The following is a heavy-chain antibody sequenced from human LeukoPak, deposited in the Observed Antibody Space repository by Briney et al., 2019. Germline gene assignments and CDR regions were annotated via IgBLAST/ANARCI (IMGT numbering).Heavy chain of an antibody. Sequence: PSETLSLTCTVSGGSISSSNYFWGWISQPPGKGLAWIGSIYYSGSTYYNPSLESRVTISVDTSKNQFSLKLRSVTAADTAVYYCAAEDIVLVAPAIMREERTDYWGQGALVTVSS. D-gene: IGHD2-8*02. CDR2: IYYSGST. CDR1: GGSISSSNYF. CDR3: AAEDIVLVAPAIMREERTDY. J-gene: IGHJ4*02. V-gene: IGHV4-39*01.